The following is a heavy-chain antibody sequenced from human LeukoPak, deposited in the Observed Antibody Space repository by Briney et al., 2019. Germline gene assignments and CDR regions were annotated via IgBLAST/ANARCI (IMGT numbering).Heavy chain of an antibody. D-gene: IGHD6-13*01. V-gene: IGHV3-48*01. CDR3: ARDHPSSSSWYVGWFDP. Sequence: QPAGSLRLSCAASGFTFSSYSMNWVRQAPGKGLEWVSYISSSSSTIYYADSVKGRFTISRDNAKNSLYLQMNSLRAEDTAVYYCARDHPSSSSWYVGWFDPWGQGTLVTVSS. CDR2: ISSSSSTI. CDR1: GFTFSSYS. J-gene: IGHJ5*02.